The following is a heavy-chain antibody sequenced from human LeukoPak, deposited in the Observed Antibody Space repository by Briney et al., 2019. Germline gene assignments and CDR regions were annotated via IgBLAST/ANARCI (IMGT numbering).Heavy chain of an antibody. CDR3: ARAQGWNYYMDV. D-gene: IGHD2-15*01. CDR2: IYYSGST. CDR1: GGSISSYY. V-gene: IGHV4-59*01. J-gene: IGHJ6*03. Sequence: SETLSLTCTVSGGSISSYYWSWIRQPPGKGLEWIGYIYYSGSTNYNPSLKSRVTISVDTSKNQFSLKLSSVTAADTAVYYCARAQGWNYYMDVWGKGTTVTISS.